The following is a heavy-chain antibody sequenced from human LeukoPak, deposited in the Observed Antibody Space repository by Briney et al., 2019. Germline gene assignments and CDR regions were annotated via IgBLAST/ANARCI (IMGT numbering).Heavy chain of an antibody. CDR3: AKDVGMVV. J-gene: IGHJ6*02. CDR2: ISGSGGAT. V-gene: IGHV3-23*01. Sequence: GGSLRLSCAASGFTFSSYVMGWVRQAPGKGLEWVSLISGSGGATYYADSVKGRSTISRDNSKNTLYLQMNSLRAEDTAVYYCAKDVGMVVWGQGTTVTVSS. CDR1: GFTFSSYV.